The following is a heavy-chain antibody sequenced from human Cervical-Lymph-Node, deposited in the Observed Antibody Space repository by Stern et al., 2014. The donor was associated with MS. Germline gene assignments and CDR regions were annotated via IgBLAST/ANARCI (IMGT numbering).Heavy chain of an antibody. V-gene: IGHV4-34*01. CDR1: GGSFSGYY. Sequence: QVQLQQWGAGLLKPSETLSLTCAVYGGSFSGYYWSWIRQPPGKGLEWIGEINHSGSTNYNPPPKNRSTLSVDTSKNQFSLKLSSVTAADTAVYYCARGRAFYYFDYWGQGTLVTVSS. CDR3: ARGRAFYYFDY. CDR2: INHSGST. D-gene: IGHD3-3*02. J-gene: IGHJ4*02.